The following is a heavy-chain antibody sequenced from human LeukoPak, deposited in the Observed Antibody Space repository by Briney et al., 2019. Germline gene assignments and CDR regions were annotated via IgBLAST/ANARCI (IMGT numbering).Heavy chain of an antibody. D-gene: IGHD2-15*01. Sequence: GGSLRLSCAAPGFTPSNYAMNWVRQAPGKGLEWVSAISGSGADTYYADSVKGRFTISRDNSKNTLYLQMNSLRAEDTAIYFCAKELRRSPTYYFDYWGQGTLVTVSS. CDR3: AKELRRSPTYYFDY. J-gene: IGHJ4*02. CDR1: GFTPSNYA. CDR2: ISGSGADT. V-gene: IGHV3-23*01.